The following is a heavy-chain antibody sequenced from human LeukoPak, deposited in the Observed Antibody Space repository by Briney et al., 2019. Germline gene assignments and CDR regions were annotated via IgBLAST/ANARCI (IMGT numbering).Heavy chain of an antibody. D-gene: IGHD5-12*01. J-gene: IGHJ6*03. CDR3: ARVSSVWIKDYYYYMDV. CDR2: INHSGST. V-gene: IGHV4-34*01. CDR1: GGSFSGYY. Sequence: SETLSLTCAVYGGSFSGYYWSWIRQPPGKGLEWIGEINHSGSTNYNPSLKSRVTISVDTSKNRFSLKVSSVTAADTAGYYCARVSSVWIKDYYYYMDVWGKGTTVTVSS.